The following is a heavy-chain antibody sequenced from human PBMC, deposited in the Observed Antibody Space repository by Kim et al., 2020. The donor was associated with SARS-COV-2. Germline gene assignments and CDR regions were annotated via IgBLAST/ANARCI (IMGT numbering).Heavy chain of an antibody. Sequence: GGSLRLSCAASGFTFSSYSMNWVRQAPGKGLEWVSYISSSSSTIYYADSVKGRFTISRDNAKNSLYLQMNSLRDEDTAVYYCARGPNDDYSNYAGFIGAFDIWGQGTMVTVSS. CDR2: ISSSSSTI. CDR1: GFTFSSYS. V-gene: IGHV3-48*02. J-gene: IGHJ3*02. D-gene: IGHD4-4*01. CDR3: ARGPNDDYSNYAGFIGAFDI.